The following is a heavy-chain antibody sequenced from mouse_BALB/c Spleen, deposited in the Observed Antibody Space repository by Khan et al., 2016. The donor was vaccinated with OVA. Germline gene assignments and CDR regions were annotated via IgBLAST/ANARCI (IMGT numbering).Heavy chain of an antibody. CDR1: GYSITSDYA. D-gene: IGHD4-1*01. Sequence: EVKLLESGPGLVKPSQSLSLTCTVTGYSITSDYAWNWIRQFPGNKLEWMGYISYSGSTTYNPSLKSRISITRDTSKDQFFLQLKSVTSEDTATYYWASELGRYYALDYWGQGTSGTVSS. CDR3: ASELGRYYALDY. V-gene: IGHV3-2*02. CDR2: ISYSGST. J-gene: IGHJ4*01.